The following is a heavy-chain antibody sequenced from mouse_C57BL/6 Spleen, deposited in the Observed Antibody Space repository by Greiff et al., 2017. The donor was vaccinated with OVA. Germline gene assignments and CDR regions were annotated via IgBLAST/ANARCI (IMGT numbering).Heavy chain of an antibody. CDR3: ARGGLLRRYFDY. D-gene: IGHD1-1*01. J-gene: IGHJ2*01. Sequence: QVQLQQPGAELVKPGASVELSCKASGYTFTSYWMHWVKQRPGQGLEWIGMIHPNSGSTNYNEKFKSKATLTVDKSSSTAYMQLSSLTSEDSAVYYCARGGLLRRYFDYWGQGTTLTVSS. CDR2: IHPNSGST. CDR1: GYTFTSYW. V-gene: IGHV1-64*01.